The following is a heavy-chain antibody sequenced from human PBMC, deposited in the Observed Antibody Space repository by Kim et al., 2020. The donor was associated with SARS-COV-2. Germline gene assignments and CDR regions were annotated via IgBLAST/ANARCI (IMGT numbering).Heavy chain of an antibody. J-gene: IGHJ4*02. V-gene: IGHV1-69*01. D-gene: IGHD2-21*01. Sequence: AQRVQGRVTITADESTSTAYMELSSLRSEDTAVYYCARCGGDCYAPDYWGQGTLVTVSS. CDR3: ARCGGDCYAPDY.